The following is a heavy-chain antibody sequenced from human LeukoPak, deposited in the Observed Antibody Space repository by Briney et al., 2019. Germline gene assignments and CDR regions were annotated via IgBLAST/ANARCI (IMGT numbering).Heavy chain of an antibody. CDR1: GYTFTGYY. CDR2: INPNSGGT. CDR3: ARVITVTTLEFDY. V-gene: IGHV1-2*02. J-gene: IGHJ4*02. Sequence: ASVKVSCKASGYTFTGYYMHRVRQAPGQGLEWMGWINPNSGGTNYAQKFQGRVTMTRDTSISTAYMELSRLRSDDTAVYYCARVITVTTLEFDYWGQGTLVTVSS. D-gene: IGHD4-17*01.